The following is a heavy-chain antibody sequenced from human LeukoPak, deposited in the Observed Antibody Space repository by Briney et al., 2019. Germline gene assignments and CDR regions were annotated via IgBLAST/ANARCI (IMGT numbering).Heavy chain of an antibody. CDR2: ISGSGSST. CDR3: ARGGTVHY. D-gene: IGHD4-17*01. Sequence: GGSLRLSYAASGFTFSNYAMTWVRQAPGKGLEWVSGISGSGSSTYYTDSVKGRFTLSRDYPKNTLYLQMNSLRAEDTAVYYCARGGTVHYWGQGTLVTVSS. J-gene: IGHJ4*02. CDR1: GFTFSNYA. V-gene: IGHV3-23*01.